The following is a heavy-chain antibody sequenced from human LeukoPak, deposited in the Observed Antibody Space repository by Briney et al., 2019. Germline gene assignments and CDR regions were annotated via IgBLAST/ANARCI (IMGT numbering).Heavy chain of an antibody. Sequence: SETLSLTCTVSGGSISTYYWGWNRQPPGKGLEWIGSIYYSGSTYYNPSLKSRVTISVDTSKNQFSLKLSSVTAADTAVYYCARRGGIVVVPAAKISWFDPWGQGTLVTVSS. CDR2: IYYSGST. CDR1: GGSISTYY. J-gene: IGHJ5*02. D-gene: IGHD2-2*01. CDR3: ARRGGIVVVPAAKISWFDP. V-gene: IGHV4-39*07.